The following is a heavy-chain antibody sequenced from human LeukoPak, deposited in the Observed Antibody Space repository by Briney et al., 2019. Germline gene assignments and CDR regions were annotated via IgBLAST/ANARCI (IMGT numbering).Heavy chain of an antibody. Sequence: GGSLRLSCAASGFTFSSYSMNWVRQAPGKGLEWVSYISSSSSTIYYADSVKGRFTISRDNAKNSLYLQMNSLRAEDTAVYYCARLSCSSTSCYPYFDYWGQGTLVTVSS. V-gene: IGHV3-48*04. CDR2: ISSSSSTI. J-gene: IGHJ4*02. CDR3: ARLSCSSTSCYPYFDY. CDR1: GFTFSSYS. D-gene: IGHD2-2*01.